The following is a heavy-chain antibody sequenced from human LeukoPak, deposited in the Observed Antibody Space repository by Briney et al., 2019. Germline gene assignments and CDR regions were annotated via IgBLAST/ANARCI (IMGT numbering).Heavy chain of an antibody. CDR3: ARRRYSSSWHTRKSYFDY. CDR1: GGSISSYY. V-gene: IGHV4-59*08. CDR2: MYYSGST. Sequence: SETLSLTCSVSGGSISSYYWSWIRQPPGKGLEWIGYMYYSGSTNYNPSLKSRVTISVDTSKNQFSLNLSSVTAADTAVYYCARRRYSSSWHTRKSYFDYWGQGTLVTVSS. J-gene: IGHJ4*02. D-gene: IGHD6-13*01.